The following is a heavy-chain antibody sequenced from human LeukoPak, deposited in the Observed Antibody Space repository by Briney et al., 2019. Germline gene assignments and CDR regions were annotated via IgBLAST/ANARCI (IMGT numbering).Heavy chain of an antibody. Sequence: PSETLSLTCTVSGGSISSSSYYWGWIRQPPGEGLEWIGSIYYSGSTYYNPSLKSRVTISVDTSKNQFSLKLSSVTAADTAVYYCARAGGSSGPDYWGQGTLVTVSS. V-gene: IGHV4-39*07. D-gene: IGHD2-15*01. CDR2: IYYSGST. CDR3: ARAGGSSGPDY. CDR1: GGSISSSSYY. J-gene: IGHJ4*02.